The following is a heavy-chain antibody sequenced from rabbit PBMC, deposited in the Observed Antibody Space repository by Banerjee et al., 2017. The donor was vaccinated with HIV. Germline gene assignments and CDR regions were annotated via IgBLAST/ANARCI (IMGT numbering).Heavy chain of an antibody. J-gene: IGHJ4*01. Sequence: QSLEESGGDLVKPGASLTLTCTASGLDFSSSYHVCWVRQAPGKGLEWIACIITGSSGTTYYASGAKGRFPISKTSSTTVTLQMTSLTAADTATYSCARAAYSSSSGYSHFNLWGPGTLVTVS. CDR3: ARAAYSSSSGYSHFNL. CDR2: IITGSSGTT. CDR1: GLDFSSSYH. V-gene: IGHV1S40*01. D-gene: IGHD1-1*01.